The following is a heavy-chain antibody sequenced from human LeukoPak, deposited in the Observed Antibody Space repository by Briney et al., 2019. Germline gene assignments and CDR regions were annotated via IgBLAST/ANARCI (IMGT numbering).Heavy chain of an antibody. V-gene: IGHV3-30-3*01. CDR1: GFTFSSYV. J-gene: IGHJ4*02. CDR3: ARVYLSQQLVPGLDY. D-gene: IGHD6-13*01. Sequence: PGGSLRLSCAASGFTFSSYVMHWVRQAPGKGLEWVAVISKDGSHKYYADSVKGRFTIYRDNSKNTLYLQMNSLRAEDTALYYCARVYLSQQLVPGLDYWGQGTLVTVSS. CDR2: ISKDGSHK.